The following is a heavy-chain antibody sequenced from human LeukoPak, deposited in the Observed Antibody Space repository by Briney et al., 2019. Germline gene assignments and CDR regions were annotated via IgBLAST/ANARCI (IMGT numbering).Heavy chain of an antibody. CDR1: GGSISSGSYY. D-gene: IGHD5-18*01. CDR2: IYTSGST. Sequence: SQTLSLTCTVSGGSISSGSYYWSWIRQPAGKGLEWIGRIYTSGSTNYNPSLKSRVTISVDTSKNQFSLKLSSVTAADTAVYYGARDKRSGYSYGREVIWGQGTMVTVSS. CDR3: ARDKRSGYSYGREVI. J-gene: IGHJ3*02. V-gene: IGHV4-61*02.